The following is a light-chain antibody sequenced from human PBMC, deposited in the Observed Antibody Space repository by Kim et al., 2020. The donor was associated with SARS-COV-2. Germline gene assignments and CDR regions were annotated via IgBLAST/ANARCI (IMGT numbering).Light chain of an antibody. V-gene: IGKV3-11*01. CDR3: QQRANWSPAIT. J-gene: IGKJ5*01. CDR1: QSVGNY. Sequence: PGERATLSCRASQSVGNYLVWYQQKPGQAPRLLIYDASNRATGIPARFSGSGSGTDFTLTISSLEPEDFAVYYCQQRANWSPAITFGQGTRL. CDR2: DAS.